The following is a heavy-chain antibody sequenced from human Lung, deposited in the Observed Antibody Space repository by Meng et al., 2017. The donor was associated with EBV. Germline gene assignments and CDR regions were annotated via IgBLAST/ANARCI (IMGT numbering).Heavy chain of an antibody. V-gene: IGHV1-18*01. CDR3: ARVEVGITSGDY. CDR1: GYTFTSYA. J-gene: IGHJ4*02. Sequence: QLVQSGSELKTPGASVKVSCKASGYTFTSYAMNWVRQAPGQGLEWMGWINAYNGDTNYAQTLQGRVTMTTDTSTSTAYMELRSLRSDDTAVYYCARVEVGITSGDYWGQGTLVTVSS. D-gene: IGHD1-26*01. CDR2: INAYNGDT.